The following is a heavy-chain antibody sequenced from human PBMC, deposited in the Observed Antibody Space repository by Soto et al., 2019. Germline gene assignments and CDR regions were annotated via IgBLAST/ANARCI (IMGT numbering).Heavy chain of an antibody. CDR3: ARAALYGDWNDY. Sequence: ASVKVSCKASGYTFTGYYMHWVRQAPGQGLEWMGWINPNSGGTNYAQKFQGWVTMTRDTSISTAYMELSRLRSDDTAVYYCARAALYGDWNDYWGQGTLVTVSS. J-gene: IGHJ4*02. V-gene: IGHV1-2*04. CDR1: GYTFTGYY. D-gene: IGHD4-17*01. CDR2: INPNSGGT.